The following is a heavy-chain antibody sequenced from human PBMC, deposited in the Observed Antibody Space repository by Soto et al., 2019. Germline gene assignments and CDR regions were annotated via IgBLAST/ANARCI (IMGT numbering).Heavy chain of an antibody. CDR1: GYSFTNYC. D-gene: IGHD3-16*01. J-gene: IGHJ2*01. V-gene: IGHV5-51*01. Sequence: GESLKICCKGSGYSFTNYCSGWVRQKPGKGLEGMGTIFPGDSDTRYSPSWQGQVTISADKSTSPAYLQWSGLEASDTAMYSCARPTQPYFRRESYYVLGYWYFDLWGRGTLVTVSS. CDR3: ARPTQPYFRRESYYVLGYWYFDL. CDR2: IFPGDSDT.